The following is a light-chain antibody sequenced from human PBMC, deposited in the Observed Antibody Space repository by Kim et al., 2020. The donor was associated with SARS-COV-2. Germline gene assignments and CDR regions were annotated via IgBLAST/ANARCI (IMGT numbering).Light chain of an antibody. Sequence: QSVLTQPPSVSGAPGQRVTISCTGSSSNIGAGYGVHWYQQLPGTAPKLLIYGNNNRPSGVPDRFSGSKSGTSASLAITGLQAEDEADYYCQSYDNSLRGSVFGGGTKLTAL. CDR1: SSNIGAGYG. V-gene: IGLV1-40*01. CDR2: GNN. J-gene: IGLJ2*01. CDR3: QSYDNSLRGSV.